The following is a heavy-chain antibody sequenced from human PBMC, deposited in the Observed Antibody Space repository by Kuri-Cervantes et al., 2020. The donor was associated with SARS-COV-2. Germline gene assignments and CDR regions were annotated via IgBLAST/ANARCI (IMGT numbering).Heavy chain of an antibody. D-gene: IGHD4-17*01. Sequence: ESLKISCAVYGGSFSDYYWSWVRQPPGKGLEWIGEVNHSGSTNYNPSLKSRVTISVDTSKKHFSLKLSSVTAADTAVYYCAREPQYGDYFDYWGQGTLVTVSS. J-gene: IGHJ4*02. CDR2: VNHSGST. CDR3: AREPQYGDYFDY. CDR1: GGSFSDYY. V-gene: IGHV4-34*01.